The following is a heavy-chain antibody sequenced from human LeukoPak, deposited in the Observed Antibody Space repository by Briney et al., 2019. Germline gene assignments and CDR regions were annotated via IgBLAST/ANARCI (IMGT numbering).Heavy chain of an antibody. CDR2: INHSRNT. Sequence: SETLSLTCAVYGGPFSGYYWTWIRQPPGKGLEWIGEINHSRNTNYNMSLKSRVTISVDTSKNQFSLKLSSVTAADTAVYYCARASVSKYYYYYYMDVWGKGTTVTVSS. CDR1: GGPFSGYY. D-gene: IGHD5/OR15-5a*01. J-gene: IGHJ6*03. CDR3: ARASVSKYYYYYYMDV. V-gene: IGHV4-34*01.